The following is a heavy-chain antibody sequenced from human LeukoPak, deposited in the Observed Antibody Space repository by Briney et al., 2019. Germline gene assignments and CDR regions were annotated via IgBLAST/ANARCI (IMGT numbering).Heavy chain of an antibody. CDR1: GYTFTGYY. V-gene: IGHV1-2*02. Sequence: ASVKVSCKASGYTFTGYYMHWVRQAPGQGLEWMGWINPNSGGTNYAQTFQGRVTMTRDTSISTAYMELSRLRSDDTAVYYCARDSGSGWYSGYFDLWGRGTLVTVSS. CDR3: ARDSGSGWYSGYFDL. CDR2: INPNSGGT. D-gene: IGHD6-19*01. J-gene: IGHJ2*01.